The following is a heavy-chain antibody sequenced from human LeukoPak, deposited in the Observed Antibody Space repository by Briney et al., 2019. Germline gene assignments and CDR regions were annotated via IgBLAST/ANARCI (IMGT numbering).Heavy chain of an antibody. CDR1: GYTFTGYG. D-gene: IGHD3-10*01. Sequence: ASVRVSCKDPGYTFTGYGISRGRQAPGQGVWRRGRISAYNVKTNYAQTLQGRVTIPTETSTTAAYMKLRSLRPDATAGYTLARDRYVHMVRGVIKLDYCGQGTLVTVSS. V-gene: IGHV1-18*01. CDR3: ARDRYVHMVRGVIKLDY. J-gene: IGHJ4*02. CDR2: ISAYNVKT.